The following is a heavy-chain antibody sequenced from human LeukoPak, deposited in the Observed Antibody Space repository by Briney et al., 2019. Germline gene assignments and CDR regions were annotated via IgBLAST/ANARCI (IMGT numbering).Heavy chain of an antibody. CDR2: INHSGST. D-gene: IGHD3-22*01. V-gene: IGHV4-34*01. CDR3: ARAGEYYYDSSGTNWFDP. Sequence: SETLSLTCAVYGGSFSGYYWSWIRQPPGKGLEWIREINHSGSTNYNPSLKSRVTISVDTSKNQFSLKLSSVTAADTAVYYCARAGEYYYDSSGTNWFDPWGQGTLVTVSS. J-gene: IGHJ5*02. CDR1: GGSFSGYY.